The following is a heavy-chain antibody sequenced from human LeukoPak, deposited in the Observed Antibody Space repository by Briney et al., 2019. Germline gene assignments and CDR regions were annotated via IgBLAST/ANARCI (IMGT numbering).Heavy chain of an antibody. CDR1: GFSVPESY. D-gene: IGHD3-22*01. CDR2: IYSGGIT. V-gene: IGHV3-66*01. J-gene: IGHJ4*02. Sequence: GGSLRLSCAASGFSVPESYLSWVRQTPGKGLEWVSLIYSGGITNYADSVRGRFTISRDIPGKTVYLQMNSLRAEDTAVYYCARDIYDATGYWGQGTLVTVSS. CDR3: ARDIYDATGY.